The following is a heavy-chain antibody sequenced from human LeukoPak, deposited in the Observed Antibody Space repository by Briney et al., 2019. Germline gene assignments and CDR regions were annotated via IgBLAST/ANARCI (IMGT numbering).Heavy chain of an antibody. Sequence: GGALRLSCAASGFTFNRYNMNWVRRAPGKGLEWVSSISTSSSYIHYADSVRGRFTISRDNAKNSLYLQMNSLRAEDTAVYYCAREKGVGATMEGATEYWGQGTLVTVSS. CDR2: ISTSSSYI. V-gene: IGHV3-21*01. D-gene: IGHD1-26*01. J-gene: IGHJ4*02. CDR1: GFTFNRYN. CDR3: AREKGVGATMEGATEY.